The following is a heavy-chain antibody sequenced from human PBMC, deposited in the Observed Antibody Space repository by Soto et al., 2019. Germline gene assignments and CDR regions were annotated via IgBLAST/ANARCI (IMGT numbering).Heavy chain of an antibody. CDR2: IYASGST. CDR3: AVCPSDYDFWSGYYIGAFDI. J-gene: IGHJ3*02. V-gene: IGHV4-30-2*01. CDR1: GGSISSGGYS. Sequence: QLQLQESGSGLVKPSQTLSLTCAVSGGSISSGGYSWSWIRQPPGKGLEWIGYIYASGSTYYNTSLKSRVTISIDGSKDQVSLKLSSVTAADTAVYYCAVCPSDYDFWSGYYIGAFDIWGQGTMVTVSS. D-gene: IGHD3-3*01.